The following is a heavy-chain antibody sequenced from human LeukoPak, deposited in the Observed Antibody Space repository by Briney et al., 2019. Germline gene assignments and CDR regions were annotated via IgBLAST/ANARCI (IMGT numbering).Heavy chain of an antibody. V-gene: IGHV3-48*03. CDR2: ISSSGSTI. CDR3: ASGWDYGDYLGY. J-gene: IGHJ4*02. Sequence: PGGSLRLSCAAPGFTFSSYEMNWVRQAPGKGLEWVSYISSSGSTIYYADSVKGRFTISRDNAKNSLYLQMNSLRAEDTAVYYCASGWDYGDYLGYWGQGTLVTVSS. D-gene: IGHD4-17*01. CDR1: GFTFSSYE.